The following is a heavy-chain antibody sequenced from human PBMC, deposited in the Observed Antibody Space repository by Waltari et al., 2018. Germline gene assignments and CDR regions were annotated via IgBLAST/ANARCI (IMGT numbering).Heavy chain of an antibody. J-gene: IGHJ4*02. CDR2: INPNSGGT. CDR1: GYTFTGYY. V-gene: IGHV1-2*06. D-gene: IGHD2-21*02. CDR3: ARGGLGNPLLYFDY. Sequence: QVQLVQSGAEVKKPGASVKVSCKASGYTFTGYYMHWVRQAPGQGLEWMGRINPNSGGTNYAQKFQGRVTMTRDTSISTAYMELSSVTAADTAVYYCARGGLGNPLLYFDYWGQGTLVTVSS.